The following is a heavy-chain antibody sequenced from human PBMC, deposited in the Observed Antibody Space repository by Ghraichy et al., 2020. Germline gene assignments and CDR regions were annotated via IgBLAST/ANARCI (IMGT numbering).Heavy chain of an antibody. CDR3: AKHLENVVVPAAMPFYYYGMDV. CDR1: GFTFSSYA. Sequence: GGSLRLSCAASGFTFSSYAMSWVRQAPGKGLEWVSAISGSGGITYYADSVKGRFTISRDNSKNTLYLQMNSRRAEATAVYYCAKHLENVVVPAAMPFYYYGMDVWGKGTTFSVSS. D-gene: IGHD2-2*03. V-gene: IGHV3-23*01. J-gene: IGHJ6*04. CDR2: ISGSGGIT.